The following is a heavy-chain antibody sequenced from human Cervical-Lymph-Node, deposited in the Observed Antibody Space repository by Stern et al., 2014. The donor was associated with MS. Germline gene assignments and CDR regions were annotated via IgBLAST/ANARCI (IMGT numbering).Heavy chain of an antibody. CDR1: GFTFSAYA. V-gene: IGHV3-30*18. Sequence: VQLVESGGGVVQPGRSLRLSCAASGFTFSAYAMHWVRQAPGKGLEWVAVISYDGTKTYYADSVKGRFTISRDNSKNMLYLEVDSLRTEDTALYYCAKIVPATIQFDAFDVWGQGTLVTVTS. D-gene: IGHD2-2*02. CDR2: ISYDGTKT. J-gene: IGHJ3*01. CDR3: AKIVPATIQFDAFDV.